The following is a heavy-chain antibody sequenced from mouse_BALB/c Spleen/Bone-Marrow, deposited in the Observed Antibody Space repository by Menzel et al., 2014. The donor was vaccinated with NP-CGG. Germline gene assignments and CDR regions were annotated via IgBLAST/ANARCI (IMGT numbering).Heavy chain of an antibody. Sequence: VKLMDSGAELAKPGASVKMSCKASGYTFTSYWMHWVKQRPGQGLEWIGYINPSTGYTEYNQKFKDKATLTADKSSSTAYMQLSSLTSEDSAVYYCARGVRGYDGLAYWGQGTLVTVSA. D-gene: IGHD2-2*01. J-gene: IGHJ3*01. CDR3: ARGVRGYDGLAY. V-gene: IGHV1-7*01. CDR2: INPSTGYT. CDR1: GYTFTSYW.